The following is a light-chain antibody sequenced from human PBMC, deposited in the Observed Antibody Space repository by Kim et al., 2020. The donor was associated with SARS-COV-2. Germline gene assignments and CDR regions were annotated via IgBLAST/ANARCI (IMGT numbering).Light chain of an antibody. CDR1: QSISTY. CDR2: AAW. J-gene: IGKJ5*01. V-gene: IGKV1-39*01. Sequence: DIQMTQSPSSLSASVGDRVTITCRASQSISTYLNWYQQKPGKAPKLLISAAWILRSGVPSRFSGSGSGTDFTLTISTLQAEDSATYYCQQSYTTPPITFGQGTRLEIK. CDR3: QQSYTTPPIT.